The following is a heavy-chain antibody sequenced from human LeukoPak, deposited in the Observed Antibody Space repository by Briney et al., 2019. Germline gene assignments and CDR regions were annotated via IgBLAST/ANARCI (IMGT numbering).Heavy chain of an antibody. CDR1: GGSFSGYY. Sequence: SEALSLTCAVYGGSFSGYYWGWIRQPPGKGLEWIGSIYYSGSTYYNPSLKSRVTISVDTSKNQFSLKLSSVTAADTAVYYCARRPRYSSSWDTFDYWGQGTLVTVSS. V-gene: IGHV4-39*01. J-gene: IGHJ4*02. CDR2: IYYSGST. D-gene: IGHD6-13*01. CDR3: ARRPRYSSSWDTFDY.